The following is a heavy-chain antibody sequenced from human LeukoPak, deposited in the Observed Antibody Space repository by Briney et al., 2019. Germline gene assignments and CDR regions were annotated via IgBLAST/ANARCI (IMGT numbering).Heavy chain of an antibody. V-gene: IGHV4-59*01. CDR2: IYYSGST. J-gene: IGHJ3*02. D-gene: IGHD3-3*01. Sequence: PSETLSLTCTVSGGSLSSYYWSWIRQPAGKGLEWIGYIYYSGSTNYNPSLKSRVTISVDTSKNQFSLKPSSVTAADTAVYYCARDRRDFWSGYPLLAFDIWGQGAMVTVSS. CDR1: GGSLSSYY. CDR3: ARDRRDFWSGYPLLAFDI.